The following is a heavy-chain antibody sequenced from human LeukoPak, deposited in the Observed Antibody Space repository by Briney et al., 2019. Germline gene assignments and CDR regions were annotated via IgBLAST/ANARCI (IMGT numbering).Heavy chain of an antibody. J-gene: IGHJ4*02. CDR1: GFTLSSYN. V-gene: IGHV3-21*01. Sequence: GGSLRLSCGGSGFTLSSYNMNWVRQAPGKGLEWVSSISSSSSYIYYADSVKGRFTISRDNAKNSLYLQLNSLRAEDTAVYFCTRGYRGADNWGQGTLVTVSS. CDR2: ISSSSSYI. D-gene: IGHD3-16*02. CDR3: TRGYRGADN.